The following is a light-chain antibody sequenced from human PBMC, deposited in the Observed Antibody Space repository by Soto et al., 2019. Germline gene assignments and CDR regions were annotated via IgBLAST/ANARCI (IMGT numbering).Light chain of an antibody. V-gene: IGKV1-5*01. Sequence: DIQMTQSPSTLSGSVGDRVNITCRASQTIRSWLAWYQQKPGKAPKLLIYDASSLESGVPSRFSGSGSGTEFTLTVSSLQPEDFATYYCLQDHDDSWTFGQGTKV. CDR3: LQDHDDSWT. CDR1: QTIRSW. J-gene: IGKJ1*01. CDR2: DAS.